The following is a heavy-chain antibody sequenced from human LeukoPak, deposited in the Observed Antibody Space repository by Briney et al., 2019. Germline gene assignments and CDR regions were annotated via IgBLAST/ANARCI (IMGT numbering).Heavy chain of an antibody. CDR1: GFTFSNNA. CDR3: ASQRRDGLGFYLEH. D-gene: IGHD3-10*01. V-gene: IGHV3-23*01. CDR2: ISGGSDTI. J-gene: IGHJ1*01. Sequence: GGSLRLSCAASGFTFSNNAMSWVRQAPGKGLEWVSAISGGSDTIYYVDSVKGRFTISRDNSKNTLYLQMNSLRAEDTAVFYCASQRRDGLGFYLEHWGQGTLVTVSS.